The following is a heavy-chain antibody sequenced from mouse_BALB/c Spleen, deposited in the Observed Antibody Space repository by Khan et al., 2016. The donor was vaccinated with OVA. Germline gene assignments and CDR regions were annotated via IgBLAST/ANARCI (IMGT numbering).Heavy chain of an antibody. Sequence: QVQLQQSGAELVRPGSSVKISCKASGYAFSSYWMNWVKQRPGQGLEWIGQIYPGDGNTHYNGNFKGKATLTADKSSSTVYMQLSSLTSEDSAVYFCARLGYWLAYWGQGTLVTVSA. J-gene: IGHJ3*01. D-gene: IGHD2-14*01. CDR2: IYPGDGNT. CDR1: GYAFSSYW. V-gene: IGHV1-80*01. CDR3: ARLGYWLAY.